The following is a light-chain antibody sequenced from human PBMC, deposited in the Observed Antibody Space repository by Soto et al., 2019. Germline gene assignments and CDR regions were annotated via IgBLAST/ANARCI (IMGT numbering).Light chain of an antibody. CDR2: DAS. J-gene: IGKJ1*01. CDR1: QGIGSY. CDR3: QQYNSYST. V-gene: IGKV1-13*02. Sequence: AIQLTQSPSSLSASVGDRVTITCRASQGIGSYLAWYQQKPGEAPKLLIFDASSLESGVPSRFSGSGSGTEFTLTISSLQPDDFATYYCQQYNSYSTFGQGSKVDI.